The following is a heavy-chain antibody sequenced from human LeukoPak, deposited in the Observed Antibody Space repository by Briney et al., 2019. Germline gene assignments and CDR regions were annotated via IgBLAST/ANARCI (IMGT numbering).Heavy chain of an antibody. CDR1: GGSFSGYY. J-gene: IGHJ4*02. D-gene: IGHD2-2*01. CDR2: INHSGST. CDR3: ARSDDIVVVPRRRYFDY. Sequence: SETLSLTCAVYGGSFSGYYWSWIRQPPGKGLEWIGEINHSGSTNYNPSLKSRVSISVDTSKNQFSLKLSSVTAADTAVYYCARSDDIVVVPRRRYFDYWGQGTLVTVSS. V-gene: IGHV4-34*01.